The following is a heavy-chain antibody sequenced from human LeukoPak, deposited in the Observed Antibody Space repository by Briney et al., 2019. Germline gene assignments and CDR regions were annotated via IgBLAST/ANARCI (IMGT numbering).Heavy chain of an antibody. CDR1: GYTFTSYY. CDR2: INPSGGST. J-gene: IGHJ4*02. V-gene: IGHV1-46*01. CDR3: ARDRGAVAIFGVVIAPGSIDY. D-gene: IGHD3-3*01. Sequence: GASVKVSCKASGYTFTSYYMHWVRQAPGQGLEWMGIINPSGGSTSYAQKFQGRVTMTRDTSISTAYMELSRLRSDDTAVYYCARDRGAVAIFGVVIAPGSIDYWGQGTLVTVSS.